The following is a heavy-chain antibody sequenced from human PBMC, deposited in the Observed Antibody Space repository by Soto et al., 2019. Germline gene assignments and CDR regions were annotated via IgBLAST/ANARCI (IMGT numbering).Heavy chain of an antibody. Sequence: PGESLKISCKGSGYSFTSYWIGWVRQMPGKGLEWMGIIYPGDSDTRYSPSFQGQVTISADKSISTAYLQWSSLKASDTAMYHCARSHYDFWSGYTYSDYYYYYGMDVWGQGTTVTVSS. D-gene: IGHD3-3*01. CDR1: GYSFTSYW. V-gene: IGHV5-51*01. CDR2: IYPGDSDT. J-gene: IGHJ6*02. CDR3: ARSHYDFWSGYTYSDYYYYYGMDV.